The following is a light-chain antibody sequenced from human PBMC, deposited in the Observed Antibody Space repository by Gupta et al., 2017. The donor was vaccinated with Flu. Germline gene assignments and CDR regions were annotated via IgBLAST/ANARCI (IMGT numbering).Light chain of an antibody. CDR2: KSN. CDR3: ATWDDSRRAVV. V-gene: IGLV1-47*01. Sequence: QSVLTQPPSTSGTPGQRVTFSCSGGNSNIGINYVYWYQQLPGAAPKLIIYKSNQRPSGVPDRFSGSKSDTSASLAISGLRSEDEAEYYCATWDDSRRAVVFGGGTKLTVL. CDR1: NSNIGINY. J-gene: IGLJ2*01.